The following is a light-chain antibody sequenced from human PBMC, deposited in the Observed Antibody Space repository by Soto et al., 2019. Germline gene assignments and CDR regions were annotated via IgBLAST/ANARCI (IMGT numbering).Light chain of an antibody. CDR2: GAS. V-gene: IGKV3-20*01. CDR3: QQYGSSPLT. J-gene: IGKJ4*01. CDR1: QTVSSNY. Sequence: GETATLSCSASQTVSSNYLAWCQQRTGQAPRLLIYGASTRAAGIPDRFSGSGYGTDFNLTISRLETEDFAVYYCQQYGSSPLTFGGGTKVDIK.